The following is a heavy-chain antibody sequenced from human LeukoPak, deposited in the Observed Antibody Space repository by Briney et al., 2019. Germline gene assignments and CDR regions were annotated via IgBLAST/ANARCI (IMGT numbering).Heavy chain of an antibody. V-gene: IGHV4-39*07. CDR1: GGSVSSGSYY. Sequence: PSETLSLTCTVSGGSVSSGSYYWSWIRQPPGKGLEWIGSIYYSGSTYYNPSLKSRVTISVDTSKNQFSLKLSSVTAADTAVYYCARDWSSGGSYGMDVWGQGTTVTVS. D-gene: IGHD5-12*01. J-gene: IGHJ6*02. CDR3: ARDWSSGGSYGMDV. CDR2: IYYSGST.